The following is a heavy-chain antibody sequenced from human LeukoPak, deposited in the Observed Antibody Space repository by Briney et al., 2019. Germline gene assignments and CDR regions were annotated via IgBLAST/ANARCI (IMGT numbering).Heavy chain of an antibody. CDR2: ISYDGSNK. CDR3: AKVNGDYGFSEDY. CDR1: GFTFSSYA. D-gene: IGHD4-17*01. V-gene: IGHV3-30*04. Sequence: GRSLRLSCAASGFTFSSYAMHWVRQAPGKGLEWVAVISYDGSNKYYADSVKGRFTISRDNSKNTLYLQMNSLRAEDTAVYYCAKVNGDYGFSEDYWGQGTLVTVSS. J-gene: IGHJ4*02.